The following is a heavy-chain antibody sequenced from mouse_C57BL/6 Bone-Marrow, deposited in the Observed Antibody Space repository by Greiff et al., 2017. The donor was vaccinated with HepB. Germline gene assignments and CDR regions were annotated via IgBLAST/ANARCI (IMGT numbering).Heavy chain of an antibody. J-gene: IGHJ2*01. Sequence: EVQLVESGGGLVQPGGSMKLSCVASGFTFSNYWMNWVRQSPEKGLEWVAQIRLKSDNYATHYAESVKGRFTISRDDSKSSVYLQMNNLRAEDTGIYYCTAPQIYDGYYDYFDYWGQGTTLTVSS. V-gene: IGHV6-3*01. CDR1: GFTFSNYW. CDR2: IRLKSDNYAT. D-gene: IGHD2-3*01. CDR3: TAPQIYDGYYDYFDY.